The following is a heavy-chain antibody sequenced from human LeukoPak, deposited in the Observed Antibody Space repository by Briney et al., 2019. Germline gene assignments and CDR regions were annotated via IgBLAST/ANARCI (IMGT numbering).Heavy chain of an antibody. V-gene: IGHV4-34*01. J-gene: IGHJ3*02. CDR3: ARELISSRAAFDT. D-gene: IGHD3-10*01. Sequence: PSETLSLTCAVYGGSLNDYLWSWIRQPPGQGLEWIGEVGHTGTTNYNPSLRSRVTISVDTSKNQFSLKLTSVTAADTAVYFCARELISSRAAFDTWGQGTVVTVSS. CDR2: VGHTGTT. CDR1: GGSLNDYL.